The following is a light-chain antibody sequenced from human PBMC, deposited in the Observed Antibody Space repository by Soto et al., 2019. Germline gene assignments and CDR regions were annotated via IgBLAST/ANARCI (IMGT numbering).Light chain of an antibody. Sequence: DIQMTQSPSTLSASVGDRVTITCRASQSISSWLAWYQQKPGKAPKLLIYDASSLESGVPSRFSGSGSGTEFTLTISSLQPDDFATYYCQQYNSYPWTLGQGTKVDI. CDR1: QSISSW. V-gene: IGKV1-5*01. J-gene: IGKJ1*01. CDR2: DAS. CDR3: QQYNSYPWT.